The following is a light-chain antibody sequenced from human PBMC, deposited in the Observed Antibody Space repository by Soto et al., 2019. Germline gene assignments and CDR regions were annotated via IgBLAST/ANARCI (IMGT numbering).Light chain of an antibody. CDR1: SSDVSGNNY. Sequence: QSALTQPASVSGSPGQSITISCTGTSSDVSGNNYVSWYQQHPGKAPKLMIYEVSNRPSGVSNRVSGSKSGNTASRTISGLQAEDEADYYCSSDTSKHFHRVFGGGTQLPVL. CDR2: EVS. J-gene: IGLJ3*02. V-gene: IGLV2-14*01. CDR3: SSDTSKHFHRV.